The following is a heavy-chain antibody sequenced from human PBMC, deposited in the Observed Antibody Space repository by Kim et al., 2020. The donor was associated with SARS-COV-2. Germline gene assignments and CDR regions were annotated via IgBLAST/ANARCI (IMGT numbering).Heavy chain of an antibody. Sequence: VKGRLTISSDNSKNTLYLRMNSLGAEDTAVYYCAKHPVSIPDAGDGMDVWGQGTTVTVSS. D-gene: IGHD3-3*02. J-gene: IGHJ6*02. V-gene: IGHV3-23*01. CDR3: AKHPVSIPDAGDGMDV.